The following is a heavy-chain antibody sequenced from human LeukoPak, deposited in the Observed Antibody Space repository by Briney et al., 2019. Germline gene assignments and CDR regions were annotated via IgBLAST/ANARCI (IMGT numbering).Heavy chain of an antibody. CDR3: ARDSSVRSTYHAILPWIDP. CDR1: GFTSTSYG. CDR2: LKYDGRND. J-gene: IGHJ5*02. V-gene: IGHV3-33*01. Sequence: PGRSLRLSCAAFGFTSTSYGMHWVRQAPGKGLEWVAVLKYDGRNDFYADSVRGRFTISRDNGQNTLYLQMNSLRAEDTAVYYCARDSSVRSTYHAILPWIDPWGQGTLVTVSS. D-gene: IGHD3-3*02.